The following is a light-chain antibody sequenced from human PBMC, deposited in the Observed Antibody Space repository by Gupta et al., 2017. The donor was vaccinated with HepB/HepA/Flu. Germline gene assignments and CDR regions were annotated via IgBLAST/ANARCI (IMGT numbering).Light chain of an antibody. CDR3: QQRNSWPLT. V-gene: IGKV3-11*01. CDR2: DAS. J-gene: IGKJ5*01. CDR1: QSISTY. Sequence: EIVLTQSPATLSLSPGERATLSCRASQSISTYLGWYQQRPGQAPRLLISDASNRATGIPARFSGSGSGTDFTLTISSLEPEDFAVYYCQQRNSWPLTFGQGTRLEVQ.